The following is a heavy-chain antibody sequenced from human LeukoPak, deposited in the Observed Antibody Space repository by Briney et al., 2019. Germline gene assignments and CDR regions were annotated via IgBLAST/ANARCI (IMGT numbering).Heavy chain of an antibody. CDR3: YGLPADWFDP. V-gene: IGHV3-74*01. D-gene: IGHD3-10*01. J-gene: IGHJ5*02. CDR1: GFTFSSYW. CDR2: INSDGSST. Sequence: PGGSLRLSCAASGFTFSSYWMHWVRQAPGKGLVWVSRINSDGSSTGYADSVKGRFTISRDNAKNTLYVQMNSLRAEDTAVYYCYGLPADWFDPWGEGTLVTVSS.